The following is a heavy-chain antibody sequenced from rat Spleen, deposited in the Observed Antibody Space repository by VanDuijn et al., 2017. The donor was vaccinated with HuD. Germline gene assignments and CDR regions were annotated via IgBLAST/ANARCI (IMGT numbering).Heavy chain of an antibody. CDR1: GFSLTSYN. V-gene: IGHV2-30*01. Sequence: QVQLKESGPGLVQPSQTLSLTCTVSGFSLTSYNVHWVRQPTGKGLKWMGVIWTGGSTDYNSALKSRLSIRRDTSKSQVFLKMNSLQTEDRATYYCALARGTGVMDAWGQGASVTVSS. CDR3: ALARGTGVMDA. J-gene: IGHJ4*01. D-gene: IGHD4-3*01. CDR2: IWTGGST.